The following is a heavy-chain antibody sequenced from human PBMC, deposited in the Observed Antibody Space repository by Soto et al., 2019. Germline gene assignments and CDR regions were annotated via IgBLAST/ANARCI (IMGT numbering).Heavy chain of an antibody. CDR3: ARALLYCSSTSCGTSGLGMDV. CDR2: IIPTFGTA. J-gene: IGHJ6*02. D-gene: IGHD2-2*01. V-gene: IGHV1-69*06. Sequence: GASVKVSCKASGGTFSSYAISWVRQAPGQGLEWMGGIIPTFGTANYAQKFQGRVTITADKSTSTAYMGLSSLRSEDTAVYYCARALLYCSSTSCGTSGLGMDVWGQGTTVTVSS. CDR1: GGTFSSYA.